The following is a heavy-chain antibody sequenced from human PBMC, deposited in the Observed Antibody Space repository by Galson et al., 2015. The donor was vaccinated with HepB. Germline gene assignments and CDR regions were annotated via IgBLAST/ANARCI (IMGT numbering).Heavy chain of an antibody. V-gene: IGHV3-48*04. CDR1: GFTFSSYS. D-gene: IGHD6-13*01. CDR3: ARDLTGYSSTWRRYWFFDL. Sequence: SLRLSCAASGFTFSSYSMNWVRPAPGKGLEWVSFLSSSSTTIYYADSVKGRFTISRDDAKNSLYLQMNSLRAEDTAVYYCARDLTGYSSTWRRYWFFDLWGRGTLVTVSS. J-gene: IGHJ2*01. CDR2: LSSSSTTI.